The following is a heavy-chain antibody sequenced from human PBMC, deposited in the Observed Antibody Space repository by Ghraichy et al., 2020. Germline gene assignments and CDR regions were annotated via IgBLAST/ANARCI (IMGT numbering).Heavy chain of an antibody. CDR2: IKQDGSEK. V-gene: IGHV3-7*03. CDR1: GFTFSNYW. CDR3: ARGGSGSSWYWRD. J-gene: IGHJ4*02. D-gene: IGHD6-13*01. Sequence: GESLNISCAASGFTFSNYWMTWVRQAPGKGLEWVANIKQDGSEKYYIDSVKGRFTISRDNAKNSVYLQVNSLRGDDTAVYYCARGGSGSSWYWRDWAQGTLVTVSS.